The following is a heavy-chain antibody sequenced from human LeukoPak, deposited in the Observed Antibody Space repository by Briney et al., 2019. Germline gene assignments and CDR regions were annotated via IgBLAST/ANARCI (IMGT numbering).Heavy chain of an antibody. D-gene: IGHD1-26*01. CDR1: GGTFSSYA. CDR3: ARVRVGATFDY. Sequence: AVKDSCKASGGTFSSYAISWVRHAPVQGLEWMGGIIPIFGTANYAQKFQGRVTITADESTSTAYMELSSLRSEDTAVYYCARVRVGATFDYWGQGTLVTVSS. V-gene: IGHV1-69*13. CDR2: IIPIFGTA. J-gene: IGHJ4*02.